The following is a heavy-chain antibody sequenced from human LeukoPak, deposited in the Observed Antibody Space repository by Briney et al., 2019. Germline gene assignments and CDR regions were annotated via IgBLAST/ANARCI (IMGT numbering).Heavy chain of an antibody. CDR1: GYTFTSYA. CDR3: ARLKRGIGAAGTSLRGWFDP. J-gene: IGHJ5*02. Sequence: SVRVSCKASGYTFTSYAITWVRQAPGQGLEWMGGIIPIFDTSNYAQKFQGRVTFTSDDSTSTAYMELSSLRSEDTAVYYCARLKRGIGAAGTSLRGWFDPWGQGTLVTVSS. CDR2: IIPIFDTS. V-gene: IGHV1-69*13. D-gene: IGHD6-13*01.